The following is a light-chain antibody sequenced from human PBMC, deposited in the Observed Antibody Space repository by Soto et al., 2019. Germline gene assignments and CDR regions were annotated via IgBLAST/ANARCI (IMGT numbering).Light chain of an antibody. CDR1: QSVSSD. V-gene: IGKV3-15*01. J-gene: IGKJ5*01. Sequence: EIVMTQSPATLSVSPGERATVSCRASQSVSSDLAWYHQKPGQAPRLLIYSASTRATGIPARFSGSGSGTEFTLTISSLQSEDFAVYYCQQYNNWPPITFGQGTRLEI. CDR3: QQYNNWPPIT. CDR2: SAS.